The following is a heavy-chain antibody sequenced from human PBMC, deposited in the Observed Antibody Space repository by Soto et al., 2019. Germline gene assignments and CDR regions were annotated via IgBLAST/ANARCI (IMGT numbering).Heavy chain of an antibody. CDR2: IYYSGST. V-gene: IGHV4-30-4*01. Sequence: SETLSLTCTVSGGSISSGDYYWSWIRQPPGKGLEWIGYIYYSGSTYYNPSLKSRVTISVDTSKNQFSLKLSSVTAADTAVYYCARDLSYDYVWGSYRYTGAFDIWGQGRMVTVSS. J-gene: IGHJ3*02. CDR3: ARDLSYDYVWGSYRYTGAFDI. D-gene: IGHD3-16*02. CDR1: GGSISSGDYY.